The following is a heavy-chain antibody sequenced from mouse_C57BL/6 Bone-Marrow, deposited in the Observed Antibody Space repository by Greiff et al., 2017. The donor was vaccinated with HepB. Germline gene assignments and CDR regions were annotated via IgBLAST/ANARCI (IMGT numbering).Heavy chain of an antibody. V-gene: IGHV1-82*01. CDR2: IYPGDGDT. D-gene: IGHD1-1*01. Sequence: VKLQESGPELVKPGASVKISCKASGYAFSSSWMNWVKQRPGKGLEWIGRIYPGDGDTNYNGKFKGKATLTADKSSSTAYMQLSSLTSEDSAVYFCARTLITTVVADFDYWGQGTTLTVSS. J-gene: IGHJ2*01. CDR1: GYAFSSSW. CDR3: ARTLITTVVADFDY.